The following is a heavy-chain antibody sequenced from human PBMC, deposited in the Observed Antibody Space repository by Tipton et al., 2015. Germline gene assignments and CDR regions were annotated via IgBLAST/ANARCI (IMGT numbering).Heavy chain of an antibody. CDR3: LRTKEGHGLDAFDV. D-gene: IGHD2-8*01. J-gene: IGHJ3*01. Sequence: TLSLTCTVSGGSMSSYYWSWIRQLPGKGLEWIGYIYSSGRANYNPSLNSRVIISVDTSENQFSLWLSSVTAADTAVYYCLRTKEGHGLDAFDVWGQGTIVTVSS. V-gene: IGHV4-4*09. CDR2: IYSSGRA. CDR1: GGSMSSYY.